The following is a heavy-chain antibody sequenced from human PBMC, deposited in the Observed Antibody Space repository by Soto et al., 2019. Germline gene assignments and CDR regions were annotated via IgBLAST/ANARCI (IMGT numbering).Heavy chain of an antibody. Sequence: PGGSLRLSCAASGFTFSSYGMHWVRQAPGKGLEWVAVISYDGSNKYYADSVKGRFTISRDNSKNTLYLQMNSLRAEDTAVYYCAKDGAANRKTIFGVVIEPLYYYYYYMDVWGKGTTVTVSS. V-gene: IGHV3-30*18. CDR1: GFTFSSYG. CDR2: ISYDGSNK. D-gene: IGHD3-3*01. CDR3: AKDGAANRKTIFGVVIEPLYYYYYYMDV. J-gene: IGHJ6*03.